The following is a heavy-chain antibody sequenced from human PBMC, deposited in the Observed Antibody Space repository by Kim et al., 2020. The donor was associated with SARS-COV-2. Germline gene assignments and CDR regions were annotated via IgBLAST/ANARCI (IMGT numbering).Heavy chain of an antibody. CDR2: ISGSGRNT. J-gene: IGHJ4*02. CDR1: GFTFSSYA. CDR3: AKDMRYSSSWYEGDY. Sequence: GGSLRLSCAASGFTFSSYAMSWVRQAPGKGLEWVSGISGSGRNTHYADSVKGRFTISRDNSKNTLFLQMNSLRAEDTAVYYCAKDMRYSSSWYEGDYWGQGTLVTVSS. D-gene: IGHD6-13*01. V-gene: IGHV3-23*01.